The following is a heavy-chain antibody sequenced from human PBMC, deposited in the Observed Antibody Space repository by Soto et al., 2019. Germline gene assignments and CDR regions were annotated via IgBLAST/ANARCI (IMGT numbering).Heavy chain of an antibody. CDR1: GFTFSNYA. Sequence: GGSLRLSCAASGFTFSNYAMTWVRQAPGKGLEWVSLLYSGGSAYYGDSVKGRFTMSRDISKNTLYLQMNNLRPEDTAVYYCAKTSKLWREFDPRGQGTLVTVSS. D-gene: IGHD2-21*01. V-gene: IGHV3-53*05. CDR3: AKTSKLWREFDP. CDR2: LYSGGSA. J-gene: IGHJ5*02.